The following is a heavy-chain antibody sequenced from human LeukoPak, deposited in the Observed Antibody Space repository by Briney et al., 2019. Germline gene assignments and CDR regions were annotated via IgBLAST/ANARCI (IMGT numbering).Heavy chain of an antibody. CDR3: AKGAMVRGVIIFGAAFDI. D-gene: IGHD3-10*01. CDR2: ISGSGGST. CDR1: GFTFSSYA. V-gene: IGHV3-23*01. Sequence: GGSLRLSCAASGFTFSSYAMSWVRQAPGKGLEWVSTISGSGGSTYYADSVKGRFTISRDNSKNTLYLQMNSLRAEDTAVYYCAKGAMVRGVIIFGAAFDIWGQGTMVTVSS. J-gene: IGHJ3*02.